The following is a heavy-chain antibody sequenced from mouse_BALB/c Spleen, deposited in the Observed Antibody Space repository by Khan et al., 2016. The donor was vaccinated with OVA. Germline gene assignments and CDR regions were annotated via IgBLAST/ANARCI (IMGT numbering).Heavy chain of an antibody. CDR1: GYSFTSYY. CDR2: IDPCNGGT. V-gene: IGHV1S135*01. Sequence: VQLQQSGPELMKPGASVNISCKASGYSFTSYYIHWVRQSHGKSLEWIGYIDPCNGGTDYNQKLKDKATLNVDKSYNTAYMQLSSLTSEDSAVYYSARGTFDYWGQGTLVTVSA. D-gene: IGHD3-3*01. CDR3: ARGTFDY. J-gene: IGHJ3*01.